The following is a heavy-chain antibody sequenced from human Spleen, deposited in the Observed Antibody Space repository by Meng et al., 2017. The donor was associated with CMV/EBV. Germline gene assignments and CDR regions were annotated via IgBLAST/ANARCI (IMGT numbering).Heavy chain of an antibody. CDR1: GGSISSSSYY. CDR3: ARVQGVSIFGVVIPFYFDY. V-gene: IGHV4-61*05. D-gene: IGHD3-3*01. CDR2: IFYSGST. J-gene: IGHJ4*02. Sequence: SETLSLTCTVSGGSISSSSYYWGWIRQPPGKGLEWIGYIFYSGSTNYNPSLKSRVTISLDTSKNQVSLRLSSVTAADTAMYYCARVQGVSIFGVVIPFYFDYWGQGTLVTVSS.